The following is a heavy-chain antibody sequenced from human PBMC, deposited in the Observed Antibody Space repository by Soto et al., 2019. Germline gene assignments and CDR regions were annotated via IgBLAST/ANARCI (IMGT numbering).Heavy chain of an antibody. D-gene: IGHD3-9*01. CDR3: ARDCADYDILTGYYDYCYHCMDV. CDR1: GFALRGYG. J-gene: IGHJ6*02. CDR2: ISTSSSAI. V-gene: IGHV3-21*06. Sequence: GGSLRLSCVASGFALRGYGMNWVRQATGKGLAWVSSISTSSSAIYYTYSVKGRFTISRDNARNSFYLQMKSLRAEDTAVYFCARDCADYDILTGYYDYCYHCMDVWGQGTTVTVSS.